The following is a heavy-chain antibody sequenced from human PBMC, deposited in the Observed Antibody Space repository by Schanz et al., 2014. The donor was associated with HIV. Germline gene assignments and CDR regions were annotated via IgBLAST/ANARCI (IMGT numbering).Heavy chain of an antibody. CDR1: GFTFSSYG. CDR3: AREASLEWLYVVDV. Sequence: VQLVESGGGVVQPGRSLRLSCAASGFTFSSYGMHWVRQAPGKGLEWVAVISYDGINKYYADSVKGRFTISRDNAKNTLYLQTNSLRGEDTAVYYCAREASLEWLYVVDVWGQGTTVTVSS. D-gene: IGHD3-3*01. CDR2: ISYDGINK. V-gene: IGHV3-30*03. J-gene: IGHJ6*02.